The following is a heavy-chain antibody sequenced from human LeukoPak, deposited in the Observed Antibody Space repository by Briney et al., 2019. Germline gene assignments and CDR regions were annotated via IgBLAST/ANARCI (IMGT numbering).Heavy chain of an antibody. D-gene: IGHD3-3*01. CDR3: ARTPYYDFWTVDP. Sequence: SETLSLTCTVSGGSISSGSNSWSWIRQPAGKGLEWIGRIYTSGSTNYNPSLNSRVTISVDTSKNQFSLKLSSVTAADTAVYYCARTPYYDFWTVDPWGQGTLVTVSS. V-gene: IGHV4-61*02. CDR1: GGSISSGSNS. J-gene: IGHJ5*02. CDR2: IYTSGST.